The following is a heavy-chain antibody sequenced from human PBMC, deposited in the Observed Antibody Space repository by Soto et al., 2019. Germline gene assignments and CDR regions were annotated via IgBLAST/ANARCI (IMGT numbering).Heavy chain of an antibody. Sequence: QVQLVESGGGVVQPGRSLRLSCAASGFTFSSYAMHWVRQAPGKGLEWVAVISYDGSNKYYADSVKGRFTISRDNSKNTLYLQMNSLRAEDTAMYYCARVLPQATTWYSDFWSGHKSYYGMDVWGQGTTVTVSS. CDR1: GFTFSSYA. J-gene: IGHJ6*02. D-gene: IGHD3-3*01. V-gene: IGHV3-30-3*01. CDR3: ARVLPQATTWYSDFWSGHKSYYGMDV. CDR2: ISYDGSNK.